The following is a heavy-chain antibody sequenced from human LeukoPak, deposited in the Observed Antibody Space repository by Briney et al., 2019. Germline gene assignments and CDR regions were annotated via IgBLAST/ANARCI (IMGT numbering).Heavy chain of an antibody. CDR3: AKASGLGFAY. V-gene: IGHV3-23*01. CDR2: ISGSGRST. CDR1: GFTFSSYA. J-gene: IGHJ4*02. Sequence: GGSLRLSSAASGFTFSSYAVSCVRQPPGKGLEWVSAISGSGRSTYYADSVKGRFTISRDNSKNTLYLQMSSLRAEDTAVYYCAKASGLGFAYWGQGTLLTVSS. D-gene: IGHD3-10*01.